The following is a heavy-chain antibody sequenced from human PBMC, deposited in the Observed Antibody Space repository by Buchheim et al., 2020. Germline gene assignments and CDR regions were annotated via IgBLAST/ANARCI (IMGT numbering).Heavy chain of an antibody. V-gene: IGHV3-30-3*01. J-gene: IGHJ6*02. Sequence: QVHLVESGGGVVQPGRSLRLSCAASGFPFNNYPMHWVRQTPGEGLEGLALISYDGSIKSSADSVRGRFTISRDSSQNTLYLQMDSLRVDDTAIYYCARVAGDVWGQGTT. CDR1: GFPFNNYP. CDR2: ISYDGSIK. CDR3: ARVAGDV.